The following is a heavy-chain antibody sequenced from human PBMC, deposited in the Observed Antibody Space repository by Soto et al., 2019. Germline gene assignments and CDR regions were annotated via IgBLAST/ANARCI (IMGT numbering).Heavy chain of an antibody. CDR1: GYTFTSYG. CDR2: ISAYNGNT. V-gene: IGHV1-18*01. J-gene: IGHJ4*02. Sequence: QVQLVQSGAEVKKPGASVKVSCKASGYTFTSYGISWVRQAPGQGLEWMGWISAYNGNTNYAQKLQGRVTMTTDTSTSTAYMELRSLRSDDTAVYYCARDQRSNLRFGDPKGIDYWGQGTLVTVSS. CDR3: ARDQRSNLRFGDPKGIDY. D-gene: IGHD3-10*01.